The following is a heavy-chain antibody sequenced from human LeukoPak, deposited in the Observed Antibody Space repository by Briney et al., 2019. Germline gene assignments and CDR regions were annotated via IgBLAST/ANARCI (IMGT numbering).Heavy chain of an antibody. CDR3: ASPDCGSTRCYGFDY. CDR1: GFTFSSYS. J-gene: IGHJ4*02. D-gene: IGHD2-2*01. CDR2: NSSSSTYI. V-gene: IGHV3-21*01. Sequence: GGSLRLSCAASGFTFSSYSMSWVRQAPGKGLEWVSSNSSSSTYIYYADSVKGRFTISRDDAMNSLYLQMSSLRAEDTAVYYCASPDCGSTRCYGFDYWGQGTLVTVSS.